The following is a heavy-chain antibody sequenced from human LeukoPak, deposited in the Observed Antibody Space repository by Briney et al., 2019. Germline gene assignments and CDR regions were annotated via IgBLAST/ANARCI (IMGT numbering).Heavy chain of an antibody. V-gene: IGHV3-9*01. CDR1: GFTFDNYS. CDR3: AKDEGDSSSFMDY. Sequence: PAESLSLSCAASGFTFDNYSMRWVRQPPGKGLEWVSGISWNSGSIGYADSGKGRFTISRDNAKNSLYLQMVSLRAEDTALYYCAKDEGDSSSFMDYWGQGTLVTVSS. CDR2: ISWNSGSI. D-gene: IGHD6-13*01. J-gene: IGHJ4*02.